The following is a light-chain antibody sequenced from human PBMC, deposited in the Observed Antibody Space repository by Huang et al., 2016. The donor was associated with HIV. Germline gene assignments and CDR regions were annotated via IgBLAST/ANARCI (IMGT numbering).Light chain of an antibody. CDR1: QNINTW. Sequence: DIQMTQSPSTLSASVGDRVTITCRASQNINTWLAWYQQKPGKAPDLLIYRASSLQVGVPSRFTGSGSGTEFTLTMTSLQPDELGTYYCQQYNTYLYTFGQGTKLEI. CDR3: QQYNTYLYT. CDR2: RAS. V-gene: IGKV1-5*03. J-gene: IGKJ2*01.